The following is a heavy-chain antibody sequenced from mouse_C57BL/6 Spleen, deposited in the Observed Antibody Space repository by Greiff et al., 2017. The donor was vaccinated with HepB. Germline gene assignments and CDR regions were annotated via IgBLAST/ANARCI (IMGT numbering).Heavy chain of an antibody. CDR3: ARTSNYNYYAMDY. CDR1: GYTFTSYW. Sequence: QVQLQQSGAELVRPGSSVKLSCKASGYTFTSYWMDWVKQRPGQGLEWIGNIYPSDSETHYNQKFKDKATLTVDKSSSTAYMQLSSLTSEDSAVYYCARTSNYNYYAMDYWGQGTSVTVSS. CDR2: IYPSDSET. J-gene: IGHJ4*01. D-gene: IGHD2-5*01. V-gene: IGHV1-61*01.